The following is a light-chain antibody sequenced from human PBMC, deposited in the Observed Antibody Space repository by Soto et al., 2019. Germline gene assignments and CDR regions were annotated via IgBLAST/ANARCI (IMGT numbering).Light chain of an antibody. CDR3: QQYYNLPLT. Sequence: DIQMTQSPSSLSASVGDRVTITCQASQDISNYLNWYQQKPGKAPKLLIYDASNLETGVPSRFSGSGSGTDFTLTISSLQPEDIATYYCQQYYNLPLTFGGGTKVEIK. J-gene: IGKJ4*01. CDR1: QDISNY. CDR2: DAS. V-gene: IGKV1-33*01.